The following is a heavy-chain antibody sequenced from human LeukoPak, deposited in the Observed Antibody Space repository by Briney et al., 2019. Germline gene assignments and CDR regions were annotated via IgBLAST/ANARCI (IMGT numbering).Heavy chain of an antibody. J-gene: IGHJ4*02. D-gene: IGHD3-16*02. Sequence: PSETLSLTCTVSGGSISSYYWSWIRQPPGKGLEWIGYIYYSGSTNYNPSLKSRATISVDTSKNQFSLKLSSVTAADTAVYYCARQVKDDYVWGSYRYLYFDYWGQGTLVTVSS. V-gene: IGHV4-59*08. CDR3: ARQVKDDYVWGSYRYLYFDY. CDR2: IYYSGST. CDR1: GGSISSYY.